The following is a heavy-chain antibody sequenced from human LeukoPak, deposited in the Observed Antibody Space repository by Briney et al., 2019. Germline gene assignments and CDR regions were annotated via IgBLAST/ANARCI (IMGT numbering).Heavy chain of an antibody. CDR2: ISGSGGST. CDR1: GFTFSSYA. Sequence: PGGSLRLSCAASGFTFSSYAMSWVRQAPGKGLEWVSAISGSGGSTYYADSVKGRFTISRDNSKNTLYLQMNSLRAEDTAVYYCAKDIYYYGSGSQPDYYYYYGMDVWGQGTTVTVSS. CDR3: AKDIYYYGSGSQPDYYYYYGMDV. D-gene: IGHD3-10*01. J-gene: IGHJ6*02. V-gene: IGHV3-23*01.